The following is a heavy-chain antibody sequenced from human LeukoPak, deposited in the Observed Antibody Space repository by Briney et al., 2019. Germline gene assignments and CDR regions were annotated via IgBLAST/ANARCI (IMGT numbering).Heavy chain of an antibody. CDR1: GFTFSSYA. Sequence: GGSLRLSCAVSGFTFSSYAISWVRQAPGTGLQWVSAISGSGYNTYYADSVKGRFTISRDNSKSTLYLQMDSLRAEDTAVYYCARDAYCTSASCRRDFDSWGQGTLVTVSS. J-gene: IGHJ4*02. V-gene: IGHV3-23*01. CDR2: ISGSGYNT. CDR3: ARDAYCTSASCRRDFDS. D-gene: IGHD2-2*01.